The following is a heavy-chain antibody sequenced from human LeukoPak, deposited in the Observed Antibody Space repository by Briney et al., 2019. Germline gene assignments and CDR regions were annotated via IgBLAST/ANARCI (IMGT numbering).Heavy chain of an antibody. V-gene: IGHV3-7*01. CDR1: GVIFRSYW. J-gene: IGHJ3*02. D-gene: IGHD1-26*01. CDR2: IKYDGSAK. Sequence: GGPLRLSCAASGVIFRSYWMNWVRQAPGKGLEWVANIKYDGSAKQYVDSVKGRFTISRDNAKNLLYLQMNSRRVEDTAVYYCAGESWGPGVGERLASGFDIWGQGTMVTVSS. CDR3: AGESWGPGVGERLASGFDI.